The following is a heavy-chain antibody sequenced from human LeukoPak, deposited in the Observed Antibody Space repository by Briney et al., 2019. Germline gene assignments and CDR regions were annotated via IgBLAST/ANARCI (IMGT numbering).Heavy chain of an antibody. D-gene: IGHD4-17*01. CDR1: GYTFTVYY. CDR3: ARDRPETTVTSLDY. J-gene: IGHJ4*02. Sequence: SVKVSCKASGYTFTVYYMHWVRQAPGQGLEWMGWINPNSGGTNYAQKFQGRVTMTRPTSINTAYMELSRLRSDDTAVYYCARDRPETTVTSLDYWGQGTLVTVSS. CDR2: INPNSGGT. V-gene: IGHV1-2*02.